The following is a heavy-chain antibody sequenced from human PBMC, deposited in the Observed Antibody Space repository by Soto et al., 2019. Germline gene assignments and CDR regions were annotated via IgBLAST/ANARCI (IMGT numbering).Heavy chain of an antibody. CDR1: GFSLSTSGMC. D-gene: IGHD2-15*01. V-gene: IGHV2-70*01. CDR3: ARGVVVATTAWFDP. J-gene: IGHJ5*02. Sequence: GPTLVNPTHTLTLTCTFSGFSLSTSGMCVSWIRQPPGKALEWLALIDWDDDKYYSTSLKTRLTISTDTSKNQVVLTMTNMDPVDTATYYCARGVVVATTAWFDPWGQGTLVTVSS. CDR2: IDWDDDK.